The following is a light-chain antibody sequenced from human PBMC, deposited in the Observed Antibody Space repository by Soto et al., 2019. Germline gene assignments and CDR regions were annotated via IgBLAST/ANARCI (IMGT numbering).Light chain of an antibody. CDR2: DVS. CDR1: SSDVGGYNY. Sequence: QSALTQPASVSGSPGQSITISCTGTSSDVGGYNYVSWYQQHPGKAPKLMIYDVSNRPSGVSTRFSGSKSGNTASLTISGLQAEDEDDYYCSSYTTSGSLVFGGGTKLTVL. CDR3: SSYTTSGSLV. V-gene: IGLV2-14*01. J-gene: IGLJ2*01.